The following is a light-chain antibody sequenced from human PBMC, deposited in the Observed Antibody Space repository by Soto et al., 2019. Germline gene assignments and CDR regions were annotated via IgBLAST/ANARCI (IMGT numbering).Light chain of an antibody. CDR3: QHYNDWPPTWT. CDR1: QSVSSQ. J-gene: IGKJ1*01. V-gene: IGKV3-15*01. Sequence: EIVMTQSPATLSVSPGERATLSCRASQSVSSQLAWYQQKPGQAPRVLIHGASTRATGIPARFSGSGSGTEFTLTISSLQSEDFAVYYCQHYNDWPPTWTLGQGTRVEIK. CDR2: GAS.